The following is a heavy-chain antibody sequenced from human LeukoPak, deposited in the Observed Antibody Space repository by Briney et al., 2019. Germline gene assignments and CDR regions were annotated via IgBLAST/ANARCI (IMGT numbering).Heavy chain of an antibody. V-gene: IGHV1-2*02. J-gene: IGHJ4*02. CDR2: INPNSGGT. CDR1: GYTFTGYY. D-gene: IGHD1-26*01. CDR3: ARVRWELLRPFDY. Sequence: EASVKVSCKASGYTFTGYYMHWVRQAPGQGLEWVGWINPNSGGTNYAQKFQGRVTMTRDTSISTAYMELSRLRSDDTAVYYCARVRWELLRPFDYWGQGTLVTVSS.